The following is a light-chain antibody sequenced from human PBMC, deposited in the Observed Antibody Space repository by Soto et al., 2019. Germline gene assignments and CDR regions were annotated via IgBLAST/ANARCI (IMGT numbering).Light chain of an antibody. J-gene: IGLJ1*01. CDR2: DVS. Sequence: QSVLTQPASVSGSPGQSITISCTGTGSDVGGYNYVSWYQQYPGKAPKLMIYDVSNRPSGVSNRFSGSKSGNTAALIIFGLQAEDEADYYCCSYTSSSTYVFGTGTKLT. CDR3: CSYTSSSTYV. CDR1: GSDVGGYNY. V-gene: IGLV2-14*01.